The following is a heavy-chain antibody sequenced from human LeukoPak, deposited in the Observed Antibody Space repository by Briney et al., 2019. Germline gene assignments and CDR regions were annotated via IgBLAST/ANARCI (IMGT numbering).Heavy chain of an antibody. Sequence: GGSLRLSCAASGFTFSSYGMHWVRQAPGTGLEWVAFIRYDGSNKYYADSVKGRFTISRDNSKNTLYLQMNSLRAEDTAVYYCARIFSSGWYNWFDPWGQGTLVTVSS. CDR1: GFTFSSYG. CDR2: IRYDGSNK. D-gene: IGHD6-19*01. CDR3: ARIFSSGWYNWFDP. J-gene: IGHJ5*02. V-gene: IGHV3-30*02.